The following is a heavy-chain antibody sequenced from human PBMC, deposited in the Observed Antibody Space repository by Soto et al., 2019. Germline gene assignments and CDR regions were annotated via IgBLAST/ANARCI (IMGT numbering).Heavy chain of an antibody. J-gene: IGHJ4*02. CDR2: IYVDDDK. CDR3: AHLNTYYYGSRNNY. V-gene: IGHV2-5*02. CDR1: GFSLSTSGVG. Sequence: QITLKESGPTLVKPTQTLTLTCTFSGFSLSTSGVGVGWIRQPPGKALEWLALIYVDDDKRYSPSLNSRLTITHDTTKHQVVLTMTNKDPLDTATYYCAHLNTYYYGSRNNYWGQGTLLTVSS. D-gene: IGHD3-10*01.